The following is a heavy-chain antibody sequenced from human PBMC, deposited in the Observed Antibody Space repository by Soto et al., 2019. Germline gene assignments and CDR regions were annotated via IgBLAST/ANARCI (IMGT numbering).Heavy chain of an antibody. CDR1: GFTFSSYS. Sequence: GGSLRLSCAASGFTFSSYSMNWVRQAPGKGLEWVSYISSSSSTIYYADSVKGRFTISRDNAKNSLYLQMNSLRAEDTAVYYCARDKGRSPLDYWGQGTLVIVSS. J-gene: IGHJ4*02. CDR3: ARDKGRSPLDY. CDR2: ISSSSSTI. V-gene: IGHV3-48*01. D-gene: IGHD2-15*01.